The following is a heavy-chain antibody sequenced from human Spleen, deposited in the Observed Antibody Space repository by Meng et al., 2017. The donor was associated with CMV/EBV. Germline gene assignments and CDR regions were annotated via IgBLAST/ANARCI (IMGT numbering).Heavy chain of an antibody. V-gene: IGHV1-2*02. J-gene: IGHJ4*02. CDR2: INPKSGGT. CDR1: GYTFTAYY. Sequence: ASVKVSCKASGYTFTAYYIHWVRQAPGQGLEWMGWINPKSGGTNYAQKFQGRVTVTRNTSISTAYMELSSLRSEDTAVYYCARGGGYSSSPFDYWGQGTLVTVPQ. D-gene: IGHD6-6*01. CDR3: ARGGGYSSSPFDY.